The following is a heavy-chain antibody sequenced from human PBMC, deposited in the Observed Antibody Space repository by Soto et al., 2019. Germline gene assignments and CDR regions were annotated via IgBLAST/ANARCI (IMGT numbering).Heavy chain of an antibody. CDR2: ISWNSDNI. Sequence: GGSLRLSCAASGFTFDDYAMHWVRQAPGKGLEWVSGISWNSDNIGDADSVKGRFTISRDNVKNSLYLQMNSLRAEDTALYYCAKDLYSNYGDAFDIWGQGAMVTV. V-gene: IGHV3-9*01. CDR1: GFTFDDYA. J-gene: IGHJ3*02. D-gene: IGHD4-4*01. CDR3: AKDLYSNYGDAFDI.